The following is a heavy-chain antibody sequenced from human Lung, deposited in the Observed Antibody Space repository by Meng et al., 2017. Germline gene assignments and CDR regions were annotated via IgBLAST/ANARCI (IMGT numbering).Heavy chain of an antibody. CDR3: ARGPTTMAHDFDY. CDR1: GGSFIDYY. D-gene: IGHD4-11*01. V-gene: IGHV4-34*01. CDR2: INHSGST. Sequence: QVQLQRGGAGLLKPSETLSLTCVVSGGSFIDYYWSWIRQPPGKGLEWIGEINHSGSTNYNPSLESRATISVDTSQNNLSLKLSSVTAADSAVYYCARGPTTMAHDFDYWGQGTLVTVSS. J-gene: IGHJ4*02.